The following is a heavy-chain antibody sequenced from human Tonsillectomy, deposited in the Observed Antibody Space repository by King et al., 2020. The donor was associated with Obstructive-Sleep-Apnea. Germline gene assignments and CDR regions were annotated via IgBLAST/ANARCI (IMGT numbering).Heavy chain of an antibody. Sequence: VQLVESGGGLVQPGRPLRLSCTASGFTFGDYAMSWFRQAPGKGLEWVGFMRSKAYGGTTEYGASVKGRFTISRDDSKSIAYLQMNSLKTEDTAVYYCTTGGFNDSSGYYPHFDSWGQGTLVTVSS. CDR3: TTGGFNDSSGYYPHFDS. V-gene: IGHV3-49*03. CDR1: GFTFGDYA. D-gene: IGHD3-22*01. CDR2: MRSKAYGGTT. J-gene: IGHJ4*02.